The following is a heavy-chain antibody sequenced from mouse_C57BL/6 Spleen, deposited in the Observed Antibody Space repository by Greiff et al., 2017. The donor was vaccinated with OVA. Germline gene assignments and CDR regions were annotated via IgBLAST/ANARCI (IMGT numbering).Heavy chain of an antibody. J-gene: IGHJ1*03. V-gene: IGHV1-26*01. CDR2: INPNNGGT. CDR3: ARHYYGSSYRYFDV. CDR1: GYTFTDYY. D-gene: IGHD1-1*01. Sequence: EVQLQQSGPELVKPGASVKISCKASGYTFTDYYMNWVKQSHGKSLEWIGDINPNNGGTSYNQKFKGKATLTVDKSSSTAYVELRSLTSEDSAVYYCARHYYGSSYRYFDVWGTGTTVTVSS.